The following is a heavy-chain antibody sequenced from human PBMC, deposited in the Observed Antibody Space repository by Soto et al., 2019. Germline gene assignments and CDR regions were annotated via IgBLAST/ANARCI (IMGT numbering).Heavy chain of an antibody. CDR1: GGSISSVGYY. Sequence: KPSETLSLTCTVSGGSISSVGYYWSWIRQHPGKGLEWIGYIYYSGSTYYNPSLKSRVTISVDTSKNQFSLKLSSVTAADTAVYYCATPEGRFYSSSSLRFDYWGQGTLVTVSS. J-gene: IGHJ4*02. CDR3: ATPEGRFYSSSSLRFDY. V-gene: IGHV4-31*03. CDR2: IYYSGST. D-gene: IGHD6-6*01.